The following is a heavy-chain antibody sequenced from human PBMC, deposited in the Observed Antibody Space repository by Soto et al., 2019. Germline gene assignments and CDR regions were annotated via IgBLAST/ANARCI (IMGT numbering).Heavy chain of an antibody. CDR3: AREGVAPYYYSGMDV. J-gene: IGHJ6*02. D-gene: IGHD5-12*01. CDR1: GYTFTRSG. Sequence: QVQLEQSGAEVKKPGASVKVSCKASGYTFTRSGISWVRQAPGQGPEWMGWISSYNGDTNYAQTFQGRVTMTTDTSPSTAYMVLRSLRSDDTAVYYCAREGVAPYYYSGMDVWGQGTPVTVSS. V-gene: IGHV1-18*01. CDR2: ISSYNGDT.